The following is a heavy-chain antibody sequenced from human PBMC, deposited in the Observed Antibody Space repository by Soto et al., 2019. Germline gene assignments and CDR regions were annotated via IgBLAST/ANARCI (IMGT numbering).Heavy chain of an antibody. CDR3: ARLYGHYMDV. D-gene: IGHD4-17*01. CDR1: GYTFTTSW. CDR2: IYPSDSDT. V-gene: IGHV5-51*01. J-gene: IGHJ6*03. Sequence: PWESLKISCKGSGYTFTTSWIARVRQMPVKGPEWMGIIYPSDSDTRYSPSFQGQVTISVDKSISAAHLQWSSLKASDTAMYYCARLYGHYMDVWGKGTTVTVSS.